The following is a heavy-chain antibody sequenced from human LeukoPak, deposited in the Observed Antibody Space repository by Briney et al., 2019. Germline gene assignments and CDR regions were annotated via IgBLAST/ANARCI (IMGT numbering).Heavy chain of an antibody. V-gene: IGHV3-30*04. Sequence: GGSLRLSCAASGFTFSSYAMHWVRQAPGKGLEWVAVISYDGSNKYYADSVKGRFTISRDNSKNTLYLQMNSLRAEDTAVYYCAGTYDFWSGYDYWGQGTLVTVSS. CDR3: AGTYDFWSGYDY. D-gene: IGHD3-3*01. CDR2: ISYDGSNK. CDR1: GFTFSSYA. J-gene: IGHJ4*02.